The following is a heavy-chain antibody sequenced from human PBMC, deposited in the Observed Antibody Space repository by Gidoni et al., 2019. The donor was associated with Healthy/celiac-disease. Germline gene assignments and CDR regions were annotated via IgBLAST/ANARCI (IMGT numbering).Heavy chain of an antibody. J-gene: IGHJ4*02. Sequence: EVQLLESGGGLVQPGGSRRRSCAASGFTFSSSAMSWVRQAPGKGLEWVSAISGSGGSTYYADSVKGRFTISIDNSKNTLYLQMNSLRAEDTAVYYCAKAVAGYFDYWVQGTLVTVSS. D-gene: IGHD6-19*01. CDR2: ISGSGGST. CDR1: GFTFSSSA. CDR3: AKAVAGYFDY. V-gene: IGHV3-23*01.